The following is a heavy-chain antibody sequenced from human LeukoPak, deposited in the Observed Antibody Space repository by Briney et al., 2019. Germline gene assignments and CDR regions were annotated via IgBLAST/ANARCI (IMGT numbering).Heavy chain of an antibody. J-gene: IGHJ4*02. CDR1: GGSISSGGYS. CDR3: ARQADDGYFDY. D-gene: IGHD1-1*01. Sequence: PSETLSLTCAVSGGSISSGGYSWSWIRQPPGKGLEWIGYIYHSGSTYYNPSLKSRVTISVDRSKNQFPLKLSSVTAADTAVYYCARQADDGYFDYWGQGTLVTVSS. V-gene: IGHV4-30-2*01. CDR2: IYHSGST.